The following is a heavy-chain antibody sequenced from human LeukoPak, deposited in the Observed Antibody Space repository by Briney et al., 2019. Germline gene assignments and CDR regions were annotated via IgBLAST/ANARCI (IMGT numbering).Heavy chain of an antibody. V-gene: IGHV4-4*07. J-gene: IGHJ3*02. D-gene: IGHD1-26*01. CDR2: IYSSGNT. Sequence: SETLSLTCTVSGGSISSYYWTWIRQPAGKGLEWIGRIYSSGNTNYNPSLKSRVTMSVDTSNNQFSLKLSSVTAADTATYYCARERRELRGGAFDIWGQGTMVTVSS. CDR3: ARERRELRGGAFDI. CDR1: GGSISSYY.